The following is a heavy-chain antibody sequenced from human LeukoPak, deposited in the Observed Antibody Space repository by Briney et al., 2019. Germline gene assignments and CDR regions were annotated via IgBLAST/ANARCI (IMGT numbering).Heavy chain of an antibody. CDR1: GFTFSSYT. CDR2: ISSSSSYI. J-gene: IGHJ4*02. Sequence: GGSLRLSCAASGFTFSSYTMNWVRQSPGKGLEWVSSISSSSSYIYYADSLKGRFTISRDKAKNTLYLEMNSLRADDTAVYYCAKDRPTVYSSSWLHFLDSWGQGTLVTVSS. CDR3: AKDRPTVYSSSWLHFLDS. D-gene: IGHD6-13*01. V-gene: IGHV3-21*04.